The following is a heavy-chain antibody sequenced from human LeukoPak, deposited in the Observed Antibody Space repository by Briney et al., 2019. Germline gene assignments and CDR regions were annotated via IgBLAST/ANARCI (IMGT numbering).Heavy chain of an antibody. CDR2: INSNGDGT. CDR3: ARVIVGATFDY. Sequence: GGFLRLSCAASGFTFDDHAMNWVRQAPGKELQLVSGINSNGDGTGYADSVKGRFTISRDNAKNSLYLQMNSLRAEDTAMYYCARVIVGATFDYWSQGTLVTVSS. V-gene: IGHV3-20*04. J-gene: IGHJ4*02. D-gene: IGHD1-26*01. CDR1: GFTFDDHA.